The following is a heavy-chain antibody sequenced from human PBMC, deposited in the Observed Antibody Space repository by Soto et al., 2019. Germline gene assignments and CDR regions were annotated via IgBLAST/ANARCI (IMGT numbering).Heavy chain of an antibody. CDR3: AREYYYGSERQYNWFDP. J-gene: IGHJ5*02. D-gene: IGHD3-10*01. V-gene: IGHV4-30-4*01. CDR1: GGSISSGDYY. CDR2: IYYSGST. Sequence: TLSLTCTVSGGSISSGDYYWSWIRQPPGKGLEWIGYIYYSGSTYYNPSLRSRVTISVDTSKNQFSPKLSSVTAADTAVYYCAREYYYGSERQYNWFDPWGQGTLVTV.